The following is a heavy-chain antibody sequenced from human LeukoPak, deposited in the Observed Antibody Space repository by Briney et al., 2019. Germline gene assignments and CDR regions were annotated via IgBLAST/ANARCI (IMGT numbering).Heavy chain of an antibody. J-gene: IGHJ4*02. CDR2: FDPEDGET. V-gene: IGHV1-24*01. CDR1: GYTLTELS. CDR3: ATLEAKYYYDSSGYPELSNDY. Sequence: GASVKVSCKVSGYTLTELSMHWVRQAPGKGVEWMGGFDPEDGETIYAQKFQGRVTMTEDTSTDTAYMELSSLRSEDTAVYYCATLEAKYYYDSSGYPELSNDYWGQGTLVTVSS. D-gene: IGHD3-22*01.